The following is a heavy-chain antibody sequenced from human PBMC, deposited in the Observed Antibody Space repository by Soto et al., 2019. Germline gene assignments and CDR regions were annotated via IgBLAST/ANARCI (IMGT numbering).Heavy chain of an antibody. CDR2: INAGNGNT. Sequence: GASVKVSCKASGYTFTSYAMHWVRQAPGQRLEWMGWINAGNGNTKYSQKFQGRVTITRDASASIAYMELSSLRSEDTAVYYCARTWAVVAASEFDYWGQGTLVTVSS. CDR3: ARTWAVVAASEFDY. J-gene: IGHJ4*02. D-gene: IGHD2-15*01. CDR1: GYTFTSYA. V-gene: IGHV1-3*01.